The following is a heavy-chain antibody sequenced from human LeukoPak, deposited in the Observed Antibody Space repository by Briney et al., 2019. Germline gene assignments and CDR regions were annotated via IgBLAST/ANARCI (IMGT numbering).Heavy chain of an antibody. Sequence: GGSLRLSCAASGFPFAPFWMTWVRQAPGKGLEWVSSISSSSSYIYYADSVKGRFTISRDNAKNSLYLQMNSLRAEDTAVYYCARDLSGDYWGQGTLVTVSS. D-gene: IGHD6-25*01. CDR2: ISSSSSYI. J-gene: IGHJ4*02. V-gene: IGHV3-21*01. CDR1: GFPFAPFW. CDR3: ARDLSGDY.